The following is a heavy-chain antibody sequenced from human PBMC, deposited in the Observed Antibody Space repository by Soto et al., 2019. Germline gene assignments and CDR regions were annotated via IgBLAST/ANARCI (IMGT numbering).Heavy chain of an antibody. V-gene: IGHV1-2*04. CDR2: INPNSGGT. J-gene: IGHJ5*02. D-gene: IGHD3-3*01. CDR3: ARAKLGGEFGLVFDP. Sequence: GASVKVSCKASGYTFTGYYMHWVRQAPGQGLEWMGWINPNSGGTNYAQKFQGWVTMTRDTSISTAYMELSRLRSDDTAVYYCARAKLGGEFGLVFDPWGQGXLGTVSS. CDR1: GYTFTGYY.